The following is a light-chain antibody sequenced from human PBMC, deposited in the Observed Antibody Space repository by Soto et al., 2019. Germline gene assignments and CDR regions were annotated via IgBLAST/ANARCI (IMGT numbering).Light chain of an antibody. J-gene: IGKJ1*01. CDR3: QQYGSSSRT. V-gene: IGKV3-20*01. Sequence: EIVLTQSPGTLSLSPGERATLSCRASQSVSGSYLAWYQQKPGQAPRLLIYGASSSATGITDRFSGSGSVTDVTLTIITLESEDFGLYYCQQYGSSSRTFGQGTKVEIK. CDR1: QSVSGSY. CDR2: GAS.